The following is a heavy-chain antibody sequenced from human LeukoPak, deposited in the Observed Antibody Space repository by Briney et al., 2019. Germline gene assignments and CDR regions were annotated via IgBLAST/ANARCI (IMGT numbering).Heavy chain of an antibody. CDR2: ISSSGSTI. V-gene: IGHV3-11*04. CDR1: GFTFSDYY. J-gene: IGHJ5*02. CDR3: ARAYDSSSYYSRYNWFDP. D-gene: IGHD3-22*01. Sequence: GGSLRLSCAASGFTFSDYYMSWIRQAPGKGLECISYISSSGSTIYYADSVKGRFTISRDNAKNSLYLQMNSLRVEDTAVYYCARAYDSSSYYSRYNWFDPWGQGTLVTVSS.